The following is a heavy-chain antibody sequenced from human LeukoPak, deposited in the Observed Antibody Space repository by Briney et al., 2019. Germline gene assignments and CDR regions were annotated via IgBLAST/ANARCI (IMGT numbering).Heavy chain of an antibody. CDR2: ISSSGSTT. CDR3: AIGNYYENSGYWVLCAFDI. J-gene: IGHJ3*02. Sequence: GGSLRLSCAASGFSISNYEMNWVRQAPGKGLEWVSYISSSGSTTYYAESVKGRFTISRDNAKNSLYLQMNSLRAEDTAVYYCAIGNYYENSGYWVLCAFDIWGQGTMVTVPS. CDR1: GFSISNYE. D-gene: IGHD3-22*01. V-gene: IGHV3-48*03.